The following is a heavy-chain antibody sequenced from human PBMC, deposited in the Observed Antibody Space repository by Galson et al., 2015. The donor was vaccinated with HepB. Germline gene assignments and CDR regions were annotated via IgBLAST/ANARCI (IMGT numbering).Heavy chain of an antibody. J-gene: IGHJ6*02. V-gene: IGHV3-21*01. CDR1: GFTFSNYA. Sequence: SLRLSCAASGFTFSNYAMNWARQAPGKGLEWVPSISSTSSYIYYADSVKGRFTVSRDNAKNSLFLQMNSLRAEDTAVYYCAWNYGSGKDFHYYGLDVWGQGTTVTVSS. CDR2: ISSTSSYI. D-gene: IGHD3-10*01. CDR3: AWNYGSGKDFHYYGLDV.